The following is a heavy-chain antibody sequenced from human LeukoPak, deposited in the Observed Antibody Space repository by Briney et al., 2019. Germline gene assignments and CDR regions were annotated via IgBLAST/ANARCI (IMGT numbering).Heavy chain of an antibody. Sequence: GGSLRLSCAASGFTFSSYAMSWVRQAPGKGLEWVSAMCGSGGSTYYADSVKGRFTISRDNSKNTLYLQMNSLRAEDTAVYYCAKNRPTYYDYIWGSYRPNWFDPWGQGTLVTVSS. CDR3: AKNRPTYYDYIWGSYRPNWFDP. CDR1: GFTFSSYA. CDR2: MCGSGGST. D-gene: IGHD3-16*02. J-gene: IGHJ5*02. V-gene: IGHV3-23*01.